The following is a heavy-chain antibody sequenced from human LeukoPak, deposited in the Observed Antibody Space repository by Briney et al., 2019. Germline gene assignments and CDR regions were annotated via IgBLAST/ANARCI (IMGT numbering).Heavy chain of an antibody. V-gene: IGHV3-21*01. CDR3: AKSNRKVAGTFDY. D-gene: IGHD6-19*01. J-gene: IGHJ4*02. CDR1: GFTFSSYN. CDR2: ISTTSTYI. Sequence: GGSLRLSCAASGFTFSSYNMNWVRQAPGKGLEWVSYISTTSTYIYYADSLKGRFTISRDNARNSLYLQMNSLRADDTAVYYCAKSNRKVAGTFDYWGQGTLVTVSS.